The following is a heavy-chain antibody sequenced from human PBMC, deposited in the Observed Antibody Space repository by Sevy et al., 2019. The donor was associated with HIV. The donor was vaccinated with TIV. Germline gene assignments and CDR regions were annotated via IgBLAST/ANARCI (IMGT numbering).Heavy chain of an antibody. Sequence: SETLSLTCAVYGGSFSGYYWSWIRQPPGKGPEWIGEINHSGSTNYNPSLKSRVTISVDTSKNRFSLKLSSVTAADTAVYYCARHCSSTSCSHAFDIWGQGTMVTVSS. D-gene: IGHD2-2*01. CDR2: INHSGST. V-gene: IGHV4-34*01. CDR1: GGSFSGYY. CDR3: ARHCSSTSCSHAFDI. J-gene: IGHJ3*02.